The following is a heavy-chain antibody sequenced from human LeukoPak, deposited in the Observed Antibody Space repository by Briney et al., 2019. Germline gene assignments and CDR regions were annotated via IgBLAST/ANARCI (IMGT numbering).Heavy chain of an antibody. D-gene: IGHD6-19*01. CDR2: INHSGST. J-gene: IGHJ4*02. Sequence: RTSEALSLTCAVYGGSFSGYYWSWIRQPPGKGLEWIEEINHSGSTNYTPSLKSRVTISVDTSKNQFSLKLSSVTAADTAVYYCARLHLVSSGWYPMADSWGQGTLVTVSS. CDR3: ARLHLVSSGWYPMADS. CDR1: GGSFSGYY. V-gene: IGHV4-34*01.